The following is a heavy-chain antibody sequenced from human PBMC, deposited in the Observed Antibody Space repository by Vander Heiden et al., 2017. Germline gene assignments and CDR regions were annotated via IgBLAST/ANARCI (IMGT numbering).Heavy chain of an antibody. J-gene: IGHJ4*02. CDR2: ISGSGDTT. CDR1: GFTFSSYA. Sequence: EVQLLESGGGLVQHGGSLRLSCAASGFTFSSYAMSWVRQAPGKGLEWVSAISGSGDTTYYADSVKGRFTISRDNSKNTLCLQMNSLRVEDTAVYYCANRPGPYWGQGTLVTVSS. V-gene: IGHV3-23*01. CDR3: ANRPGPY.